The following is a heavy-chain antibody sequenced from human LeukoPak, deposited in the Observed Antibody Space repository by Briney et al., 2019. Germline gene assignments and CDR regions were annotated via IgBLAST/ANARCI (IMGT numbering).Heavy chain of an antibody. CDR3: ASLMYSSSWPRWSNYYGMDV. V-gene: IGHV3-7*01. J-gene: IGHJ6*02. Sequence: PGGSLRLSCVASAFTFSSYWMSWVRQAPGKGLEWVANIKQDGREKYYVDSVKGRFTISRDNAKNSLHLQMNRLRAEDTAVYYCASLMYSSSWPRWSNYYGMDVWGQGTTVTVSS. D-gene: IGHD6-13*01. CDR1: AFTFSSYW. CDR2: IKQDGREK.